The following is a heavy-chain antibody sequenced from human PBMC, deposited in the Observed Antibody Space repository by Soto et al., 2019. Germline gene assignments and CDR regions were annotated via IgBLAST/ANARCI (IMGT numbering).Heavy chain of an antibody. D-gene: IGHD2-15*01. J-gene: IGHJ4*02. Sequence: GGSLRLSCAASGFTFSDAWINWVRQAPGKGLEWVGRIKSKTDGGTTDYAAPVKGRFTISRDDSKSIAYLQMNSLKIEDTAVYYCSSGDCSGGSCYSGLDYWGQGT. CDR2: IKSKTDGGTT. CDR3: SSGDCSGGSCYSGLDY. CDR1: GFTFSDAW. V-gene: IGHV3-15*07.